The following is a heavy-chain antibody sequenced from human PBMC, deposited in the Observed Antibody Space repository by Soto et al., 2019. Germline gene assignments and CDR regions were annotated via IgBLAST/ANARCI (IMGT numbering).Heavy chain of an antibody. Sequence: QEHLVESGGGVVQPGRSLRLSCAASGFSFTNYGMHWVRQAPGKGLEWVAVISYDGNNQQYADSVKGRFTISRDTSNNTVSLQMHSLRPEDTAVDYCVRYKGNGGNDCWGRENLVTVSS. CDR1: GFSFTNYG. CDR3: VRYKGNGGNDC. V-gene: IGHV3-30*03. J-gene: IGHJ4*02. CDR2: ISYDGNNQ. D-gene: IGHD1-20*01.